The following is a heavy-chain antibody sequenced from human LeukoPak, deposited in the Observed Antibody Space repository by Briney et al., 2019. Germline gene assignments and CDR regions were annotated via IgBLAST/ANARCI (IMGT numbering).Heavy chain of an antibody. J-gene: IGHJ5*02. CDR1: GGSISSSSYY. D-gene: IGHD2-15*01. V-gene: IGHV4-39*01. CDR3: ARLGCSGSSCYAVGDWFDP. Sequence: SETLSLTCTVSGGSISSSSYYWGWIRQPPGKGLEWIVSIYYSGSTYYHPSLKSRFTISVDTSKNQFSLKLRSVTAADTTVYYCARLGCSGSSCYAVGDWFDPWGQGTLVTVSS. CDR2: IYYSGST.